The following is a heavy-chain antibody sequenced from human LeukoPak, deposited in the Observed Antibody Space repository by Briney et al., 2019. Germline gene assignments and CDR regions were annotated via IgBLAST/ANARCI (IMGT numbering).Heavy chain of an antibody. Sequence: PGGSLRLSCAASGFTFDDYAMHWVRQAPGKGLEWVSGISWNSGSIGYMDSVKGRFTISRDNAKNSLYLQMNSLRAEDTAVYYCARAGPYYYDSSGYHDYWGQGTLVTVSS. J-gene: IGHJ4*02. CDR2: ISWNSGSI. CDR3: ARAGPYYYDSSGYHDY. CDR1: GFTFDDYA. V-gene: IGHV3-9*01. D-gene: IGHD3-22*01.